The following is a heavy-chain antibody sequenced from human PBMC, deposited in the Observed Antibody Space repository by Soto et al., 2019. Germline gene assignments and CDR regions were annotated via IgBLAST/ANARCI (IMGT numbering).Heavy chain of an antibody. Sequence: GGSLRLSCAASGFTFSDHYMDWVRQAPGKGLEWVGRIRNKANSYTTEYAASVRGRFTISRDDSQNSLYLQMNTLQAEDTAVYYCATSYTSGTYRHLDYWGQGTLVTVSS. V-gene: IGHV3-72*01. CDR3: ATSYTSGTYRHLDY. CDR1: GFTFSDHY. CDR2: IRNKANSYTT. J-gene: IGHJ4*02. D-gene: IGHD3-10*01.